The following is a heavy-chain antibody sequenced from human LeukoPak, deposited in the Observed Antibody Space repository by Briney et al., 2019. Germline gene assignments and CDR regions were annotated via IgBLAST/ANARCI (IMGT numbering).Heavy chain of an antibody. J-gene: IGHJ4*02. D-gene: IGHD3-3*01. CDR1: GYSFSTYW. CDR3: ARLSSFWNGYPGNFDY. V-gene: IGHV5-51*01. CDR2: IYPGDSDA. Sequence: GESLKISCKGSGYSFSTYWIGWVRQMPEKGLEWMGIIYPGDSDARYSPSFQGQVSISADKFISTAYLQWSSLKASDTAMYYCARLSSFWNGYPGNFDYWGQGTLVTVSS.